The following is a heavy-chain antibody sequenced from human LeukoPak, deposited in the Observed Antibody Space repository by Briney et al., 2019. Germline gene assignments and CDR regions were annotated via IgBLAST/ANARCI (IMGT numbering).Heavy chain of an antibody. J-gene: IGHJ6*02. CDR1: GYTFTSYG. CDR2: ISAYNGNT. D-gene: IGHD3-3*01. V-gene: IGHV1-18*01. CDR3: ARIGTSFGYYDLWSGTLRYGMDV. Sequence: ASVKVSCKASGYTFTSYGISWVRQAPGQGLEWMGWISAYNGNTNYAQKLQGRVTMTTDTSTSTAYMELRSLRSDDTAVYYCARIGTSFGYYDLWSGTLRYGMDVWGQGTTVTVSS.